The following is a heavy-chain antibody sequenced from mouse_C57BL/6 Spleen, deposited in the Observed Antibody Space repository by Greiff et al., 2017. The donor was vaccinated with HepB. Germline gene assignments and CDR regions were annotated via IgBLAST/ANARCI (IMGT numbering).Heavy chain of an antibody. J-gene: IGHJ4*01. CDR3: ARFETGCYAVDY. CDR1: GYNFTSYW. V-gene: IGHV1-7*01. Sequence: QVQLQQSGAELAKPGASVKLSCKASGYNFTSYWMHWVKQRPGQGLEWIGHINPSSGYTKYNQKFKDKATLSADKSSSTAYMQLSSLTYEYSAVYYCARFETGCYAVDYWGQGTSVTVSS. CDR2: INPSSGYT.